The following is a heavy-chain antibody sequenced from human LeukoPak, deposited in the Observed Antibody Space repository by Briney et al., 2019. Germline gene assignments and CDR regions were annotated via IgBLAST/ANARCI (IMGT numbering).Heavy chain of an antibody. Sequence: PGGSLRLSCAASGFTVSSNYMSWVRQAPGKGLEWVSVIYYGGNTYYADSMKGRFTISRDNSKNTLYLQMNSLRAEDTAVYYCARPLSAALSGMDVWGQGTTVTVSS. J-gene: IGHJ6*02. CDR2: IYYGGNT. CDR1: GFTVSSNY. V-gene: IGHV3-53*01. D-gene: IGHD2-15*01. CDR3: ARPLSAALSGMDV.